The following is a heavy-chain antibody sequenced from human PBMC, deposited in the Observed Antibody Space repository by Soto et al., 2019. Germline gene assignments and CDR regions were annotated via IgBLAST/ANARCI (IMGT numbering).Heavy chain of an antibody. D-gene: IGHD3-10*01. CDR3: VLDHRGAPLTL. CDR2: IKQDGSEK. J-gene: IGHJ6*04. V-gene: IGHV3-7*01. CDR1: GFTFSTYW. Sequence: EMHLVESGGGLVQPGGSLRLSCAASGFTFSTYWMSWVRQAPGKGLEWVANIKQDGSEKYYVDSVKGRFTVSRDNAKESLYLQMNSLRAEDTAVYYCVLDHRGAPLTLWGKGTTVTVSS.